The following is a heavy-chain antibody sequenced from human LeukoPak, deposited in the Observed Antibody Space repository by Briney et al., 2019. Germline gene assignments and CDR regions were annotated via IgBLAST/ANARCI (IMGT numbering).Heavy chain of an antibody. J-gene: IGHJ4*02. D-gene: IGHD3-22*01. CDR3: AKGTYYYDSSGYYLDY. CDR1: GFTFDDYA. Sequence: PGGSLSLSCGASGFTFDDYAMLWLRQAPGKGLEGVSGMSWYRCSIVYANSVKGRFTISRDNAKNSLYLHMKSLRGEDTGLYYCAKGTYYYDSSGYYLDYWGQGTLVTVSS. V-gene: IGHV3-9*01. CDR2: MSWYRCSI.